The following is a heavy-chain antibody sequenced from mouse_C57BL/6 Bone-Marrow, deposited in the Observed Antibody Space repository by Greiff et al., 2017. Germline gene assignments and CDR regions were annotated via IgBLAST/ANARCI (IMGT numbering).Heavy chain of an antibody. J-gene: IGHJ1*03. CDR1: GYTFTSYW. CDR2: IDPSDSYT. V-gene: IGHV1-50*01. CDR3: ARNPYWYFDV. Sequence: QVHVKQPGAELVKPGASVKLSCKASGYTFTSYWMQWVKQRPGQGLEWIGEIDPSDSYTNYNQKFKGKATLTVDTSSSTAYMQLSSLTSEDSAVYYCARNPYWYFDVWGTGTTVTVSS.